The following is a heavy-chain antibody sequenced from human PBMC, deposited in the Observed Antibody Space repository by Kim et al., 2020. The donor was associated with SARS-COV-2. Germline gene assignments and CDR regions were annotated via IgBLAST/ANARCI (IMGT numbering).Heavy chain of an antibody. CDR2: IYYSGST. Sequence: SETLSLTCTVSGGSISSGGYYWSWIRQHPGKGLEWIGYIYYSGSTYYNPSLKSRVTISVDTSKNQFSLKLSSVTAADTAVYYCARDRVVVVPAAIGFPPDYYYYGMDVWGQGTTVTVSS. J-gene: IGHJ6*02. V-gene: IGHV4-31*03. CDR1: GGSISSGGYY. D-gene: IGHD2-2*02. CDR3: ARDRVVVVPAAIGFPPDYYYYGMDV.